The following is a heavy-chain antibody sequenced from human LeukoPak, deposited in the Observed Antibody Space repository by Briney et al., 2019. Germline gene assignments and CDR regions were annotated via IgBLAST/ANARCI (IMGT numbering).Heavy chain of an antibody. V-gene: IGHV3-33*08. J-gene: IGHJ6*02. CDR1: GFTFSSYW. Sequence: GSLRLSCAAPGFTFSSYWMHWVRQAPGKGLEWVAVIWYDGSNKYYADSVKGRFTISRDNSKNTLYLQMNSLRAEDTAVYYCAREVTPRSRRDYYYYGMDVWGQGTTVTVSS. CDR2: IWYDGSNK. D-gene: IGHD2-21*02. CDR3: AREVTPRSRRDYYYYGMDV.